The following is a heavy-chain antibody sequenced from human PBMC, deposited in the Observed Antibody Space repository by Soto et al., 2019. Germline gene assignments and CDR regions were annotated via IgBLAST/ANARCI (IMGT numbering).Heavy chain of an antibody. CDR1: GGSISSSNW. CDR2: IYHSGST. CDR3: ARAGTAPQYYYDSSGYLG. D-gene: IGHD3-22*01. Sequence: QVQLQESGPGLVKPSGTLSLTCAVSGGSISSSNWWSWVRQPPGKGLEWIGEIYHSGSTNYNPSLKSRVTISVDKSKNQFSLKLSSVTAADTAVYYCARAGTAPQYYYDSSGYLGWGQGTLVTVSS. V-gene: IGHV4-4*02. J-gene: IGHJ4*02.